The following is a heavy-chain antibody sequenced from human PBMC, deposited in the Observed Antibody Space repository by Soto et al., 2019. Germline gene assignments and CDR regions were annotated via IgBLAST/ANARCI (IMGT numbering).Heavy chain of an antibody. CDR3: ARQGGYYGSGSYYNWAYYYYGMDV. CDR2: IYPGDSDT. V-gene: IGHV5-51*01. Sequence: PGESLKISCKGSGYSFTSYWIGWVRQMPGKGLEWMGIIYPGDSDTRYSPSFQGQVTISADNSISTAYLQWSSLKASDTAMYYCARQGGYYGSGSYYNWAYYYYGMDVWGQGTTVTVSS. J-gene: IGHJ6*02. D-gene: IGHD3-10*01. CDR1: GYSFTSYW.